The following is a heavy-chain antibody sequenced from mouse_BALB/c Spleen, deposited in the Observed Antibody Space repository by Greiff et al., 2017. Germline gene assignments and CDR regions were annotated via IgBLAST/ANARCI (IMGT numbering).Heavy chain of an antibody. CDR2: ISDGGSYT. J-gene: IGHJ2*01. D-gene: IGHD4-1*01. CDR3: TRELTGDPY. CDR1: GFTFSDYY. Sequence: EVQVVESGGGLVKPGGSLKLSCAASGFTFSDYYMYWVRQTPEKRLEWVATISDGGSYTYYPDSVKGRFTISRDNAKNTLYLQMSSLKSEDTAMYYCTRELTGDPYWGQGTTLTVSS. V-gene: IGHV5-4*02.